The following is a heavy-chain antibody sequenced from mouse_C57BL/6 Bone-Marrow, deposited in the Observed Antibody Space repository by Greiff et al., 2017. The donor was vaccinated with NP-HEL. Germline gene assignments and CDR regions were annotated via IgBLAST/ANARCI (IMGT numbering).Heavy chain of an antibody. V-gene: IGHV1-39*01. J-gene: IGHJ4*01. CDR1: GYSFTDYN. D-gene: IGHD1-1*01. CDR2: INPNYGTT. CDR3: ARYTTVGDCYAMDY. Sequence: EVKLQQSGPELVKPGASVKISCKASGYSFTDYNMNWVKQSNGKSLEWIGVINPNYGTTSYNQKFKGKATLTVDQSSSTAYMQLNSLTSEDSAVYYCARYTTVGDCYAMDYWGQGTSVTVSS.